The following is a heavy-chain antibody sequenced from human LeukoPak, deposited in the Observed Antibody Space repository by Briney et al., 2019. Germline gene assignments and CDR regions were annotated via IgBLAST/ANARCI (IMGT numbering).Heavy chain of an antibody. Sequence: SETLSLTCNVYGGSFSSYYWSWIRQPPGKGLEWIGEINHSGSTTYNPSLKSRVTISVDTSKNQLSLKLSSVTAADTAVYYCARGSVRFDPWGQGTLVTVSS. V-gene: IGHV4-34*01. CDR3: ARGSVRFDP. CDR1: GGSFSSYY. D-gene: IGHD3-3*01. CDR2: INHSGST. J-gene: IGHJ5*02.